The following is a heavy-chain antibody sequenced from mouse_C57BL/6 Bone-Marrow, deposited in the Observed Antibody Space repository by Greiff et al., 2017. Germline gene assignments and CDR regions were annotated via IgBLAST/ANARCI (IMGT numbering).Heavy chain of an antibody. CDR1: GYTFTSYW. J-gene: IGHJ1*03. V-gene: IGHV1-55*01. CDR2: IYPGSGST. D-gene: IGHD1-1*01. Sequence: QVQLQQPGPELVKPGASVKMSCKVSGYTFTSYWITWVKQRPGQGLEWLGDIYPGSGSTNYNEKFKSKGTLTVDTSSSTAYMQLSSLTSEDSAVYYCARPGSSPDVWGTGTTVTVSS. CDR3: ARPGSSPDV.